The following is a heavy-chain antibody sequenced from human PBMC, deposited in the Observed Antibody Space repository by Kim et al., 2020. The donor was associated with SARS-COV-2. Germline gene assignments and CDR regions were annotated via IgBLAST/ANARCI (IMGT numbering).Heavy chain of an antibody. V-gene: IGHV3-23*01. J-gene: IGHJ4*02. CDR3: AKAPPTYYYGSGSDIFDY. CDR1: GFTFSSYA. Sequence: GGSLRLSCAASGFTFSSYAMSWVRQAPGKGLEWVSAISGSGGSTYYADSVKGRFTISRDNSKNTLYLQMNSLRAEDTAVYYCAKAPPTYYYGSGSDIFDYWGQGPLVTVSS. D-gene: IGHD3-10*01. CDR2: ISGSGGST.